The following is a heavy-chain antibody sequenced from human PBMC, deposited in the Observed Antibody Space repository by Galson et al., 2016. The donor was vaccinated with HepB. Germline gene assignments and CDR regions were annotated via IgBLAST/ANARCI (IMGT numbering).Heavy chain of an antibody. CDR2: IYHSGTT. Sequence: SETLSLTCAVSGASVNSSNWWTWVRQTPGKGLEWLGEIYHSGTTNNNLSLISRVTMSVDKSNNQFSLKMTSVTAEDTAIYYCARYVTDGAAWRSFDYWGQGILVTVSS. J-gene: IGHJ4*02. V-gene: IGHV4-4*02. CDR3: ARYVTDGAAWRSFDY. D-gene: IGHD5-24*01. CDR1: GASVNSSNW.